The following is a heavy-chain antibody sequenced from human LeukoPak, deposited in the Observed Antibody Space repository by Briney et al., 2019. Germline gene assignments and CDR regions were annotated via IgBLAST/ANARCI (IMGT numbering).Heavy chain of an antibody. Sequence: APVKVSCKASGYTFTSYGISWVRQAPGQGLEWMGWISAYNGNTNYAQKLQGRVTMTTDTSTSTAYMELRSLRSDDTAVYYCARVTYYDSSGSLDYWGQGTLVTVSS. CDR2: ISAYNGNT. V-gene: IGHV1-18*01. D-gene: IGHD3-22*01. J-gene: IGHJ4*02. CDR3: ARVTYYDSSGSLDY. CDR1: GYTFTSYG.